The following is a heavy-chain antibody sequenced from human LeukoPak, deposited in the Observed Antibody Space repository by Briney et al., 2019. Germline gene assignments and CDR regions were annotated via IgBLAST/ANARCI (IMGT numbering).Heavy chain of an antibody. J-gene: IGHJ5*02. Sequence: SETLSLTCAVSGYSISSGYYWGWIRQPPGKGLEWIGSIYHSGSTYYNPSLKSRVTIPVDTSKNQFSLKLSSVTAADTAVYYCARSSYYDSSGYYYVASWFDPWGQGTLVTVSS. CDR1: GYSISSGYY. V-gene: IGHV4-38-2*01. CDR2: IYHSGST. D-gene: IGHD3-22*01. CDR3: ARSSYYDSSGYYYVASWFDP.